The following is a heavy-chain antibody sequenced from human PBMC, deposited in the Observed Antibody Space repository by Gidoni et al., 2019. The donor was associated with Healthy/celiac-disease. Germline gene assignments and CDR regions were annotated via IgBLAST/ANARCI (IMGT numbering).Heavy chain of an antibody. J-gene: IGHJ4*02. CDR1: GFTFSSYG. V-gene: IGHV3-30*18. D-gene: IGHD4-17*01. CDR3: AKDLFTPPMTTVTTGPDY. Sequence: QVQLVESGGGVVQPGRSLRLSCAASGFTFSSYGMHWVRQAPGKGLEWVALISYDGSNKYYADSVKGRFTISRDNSKNTLYLQMNSLRAEDTAVYYCAKDLFTPPMTTVTTGPDYWGQGTLVTVSS. CDR2: ISYDGSNK.